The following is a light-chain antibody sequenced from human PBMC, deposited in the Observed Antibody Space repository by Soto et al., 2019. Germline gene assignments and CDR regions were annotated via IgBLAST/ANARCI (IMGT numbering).Light chain of an antibody. V-gene: IGKV3D-20*01. Sequence: EIVLTQSPATPSLSPGERVTLSCGASQSLTNNFLAWYQQRPGLAPRLLIFDASTRASGVPDRFSGSGSGTDFTLTISRLEPEDFAVYYCQQFGNSPTIGGGTKVEFK. CDR3: QQFGNSPT. J-gene: IGKJ4*01. CDR1: QSLTNNF. CDR2: DAS.